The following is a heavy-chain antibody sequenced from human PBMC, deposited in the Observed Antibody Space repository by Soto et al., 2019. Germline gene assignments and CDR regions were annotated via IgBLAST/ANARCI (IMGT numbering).Heavy chain of an antibody. Sequence: SETLSLTCAVYGGSFSGYYWSWIRQPPGKGLEWIGEINHSGSTNYNPSLKSRVTISVDTSKNQFSLELSSVTAADTAVYYCARGRPIYPGTIFGVVRYYFDYWGQGTLVTVSS. CDR2: INHSGST. D-gene: IGHD3-3*01. J-gene: IGHJ4*02. CDR3: ARGRPIYPGTIFGVVRYYFDY. CDR1: GGSFSGYY. V-gene: IGHV4-34*01.